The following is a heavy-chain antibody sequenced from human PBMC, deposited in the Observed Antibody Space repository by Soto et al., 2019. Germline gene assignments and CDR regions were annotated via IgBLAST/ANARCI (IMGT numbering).Heavy chain of an antibody. CDR3: ASDLVGASDSYGLDV. V-gene: IGHV3-33*01. CDR2: IWHDGNNK. D-gene: IGHD1-26*01. J-gene: IGHJ6*02. CDR1: GFTFSNYG. Sequence: GGSLRLSCAASGFTFSNYGMHWVRQAPGKGLEWVAIIWHDGNNKYYADSVRGRFIISRDNSKNRLYLQMNSLRAEDTAVYYCASDLVGASDSYGLDVWGQGTPVTAP.